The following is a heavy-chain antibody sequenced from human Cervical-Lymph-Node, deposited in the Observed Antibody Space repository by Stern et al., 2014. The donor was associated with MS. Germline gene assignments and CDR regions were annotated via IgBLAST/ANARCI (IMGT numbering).Heavy chain of an antibody. D-gene: IGHD6-19*01. J-gene: IGHJ3*02. CDR1: GLTFSTSV. CDR2: VWNDGSNE. V-gene: IGHV3-33*01. Sequence: VQLVESGGGVVQPGRSLRLSCAASGLTFSTSVMHWVRQAPGQGLEWVAVVWNDGSNEYYTESVKGRFTTSRDTSKNTLYLQMNSLRAEDTAVYFCATSSASDAFDIWGQGTMVTVSS. CDR3: ATSSASDAFDI.